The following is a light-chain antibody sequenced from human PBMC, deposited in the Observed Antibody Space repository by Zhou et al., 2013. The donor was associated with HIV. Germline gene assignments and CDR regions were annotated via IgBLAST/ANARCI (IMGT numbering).Light chain of an antibody. V-gene: IGKV3-20*01. CDR1: QPISSNS. Sequence: DIALTQSPGALSLSPGERATLSCRARQPISSNSFAWYQQKPGQSPRLLIYGASRRATGIPDRFTGSGSGTDFTLTINKLEPEDFAVYFCQQYGTSPWTFGQGTKVEIK. CDR2: GAS. J-gene: IGKJ1*01. CDR3: QQYGTSPWT.